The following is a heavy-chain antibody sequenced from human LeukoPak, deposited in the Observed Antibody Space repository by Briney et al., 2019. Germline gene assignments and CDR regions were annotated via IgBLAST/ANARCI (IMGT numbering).Heavy chain of an antibody. D-gene: IGHD6-13*01. CDR3: ARRNIAAAALDY. J-gene: IGHJ4*02. CDR2: ISGSGGST. CDR1: GFTFSSYA. Sequence: GGSLRLSCAASGFTFSSYAMRWVRQAPGKGLEWVSPISGSGGSTYYADSAKARFTISRDNSKNTLYLQMNSLRAEDTAVYYCARRNIAAAALDYWGQGTLVTVSS. V-gene: IGHV3-23*01.